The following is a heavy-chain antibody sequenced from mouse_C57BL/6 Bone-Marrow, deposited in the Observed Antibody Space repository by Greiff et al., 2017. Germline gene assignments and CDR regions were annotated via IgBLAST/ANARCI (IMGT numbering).Heavy chain of an antibody. Sequence: EVKLQESGPSLVRPSQTLSLTCTVTGFSINSDCYWIWIRQFPGNKLEYIGYTFYSGITYYNTSLESRTYITRDTSKNQFSLKLSSVTTEDTATSDCAREGGTTGYFDVWGTGTTVTVSS. V-gene: IGHV3-3*01. CDR3: AREGGTTGYFDV. J-gene: IGHJ1*03. D-gene: IGHD1-1*01. CDR1: GFSINSDCY. CDR2: TFYSGIT.